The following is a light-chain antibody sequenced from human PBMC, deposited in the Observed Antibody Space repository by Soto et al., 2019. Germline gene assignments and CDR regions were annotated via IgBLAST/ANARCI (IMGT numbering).Light chain of an antibody. CDR3: QQYSSCSCT. Sequence: IKMTQSPSTLSASVGDSVTITCRASQRVSDWLAWCQQKPGKPPTLLIYDASRLESAVPSRFSASGSGTEFTLTISGLQPDDFATFYCQQYSSCSCTFGQGTKVDI. V-gene: IGKV1-5*01. J-gene: IGKJ1*01. CDR2: DAS. CDR1: QRVSDW.